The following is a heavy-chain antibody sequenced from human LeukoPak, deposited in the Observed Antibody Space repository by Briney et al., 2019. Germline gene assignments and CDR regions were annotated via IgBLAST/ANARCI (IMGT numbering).Heavy chain of an antibody. Sequence: GRSLRLSCAASGFTFSSYGMHWVRQAPGKGLEGVAVIWYVGSNKYYADSVKGRFTISRDNSKNTLYLQMNSLRAEDTAVYYCARGRLLGFGESYYFDYWGQGTLVTVSS. V-gene: IGHV3-33*08. J-gene: IGHJ4*02. CDR1: GFTFSSYG. CDR3: ARGRLLGFGESYYFDY. D-gene: IGHD3-10*01. CDR2: IWYVGSNK.